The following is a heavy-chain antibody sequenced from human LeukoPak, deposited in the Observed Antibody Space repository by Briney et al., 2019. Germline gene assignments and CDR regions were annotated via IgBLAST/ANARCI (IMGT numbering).Heavy chain of an antibody. Sequence: GGSLRLSCAASGFSVSNNYMIWVRQAPGKGLEWVSIIYSGGSTYYADSVKGRFTISRDNSKNTLYLQMNSLRAEDTAVYYCAAIMTTVTARDYWGQGTLVTVSS. CDR2: IYSGGST. CDR1: GFSVSNNY. D-gene: IGHD4-17*01. CDR3: AAIMTTVTARDY. V-gene: IGHV3-53*01. J-gene: IGHJ4*02.